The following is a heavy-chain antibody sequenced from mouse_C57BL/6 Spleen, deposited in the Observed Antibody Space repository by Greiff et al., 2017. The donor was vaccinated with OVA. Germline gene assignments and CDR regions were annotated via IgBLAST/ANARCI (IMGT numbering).Heavy chain of an antibody. CDR1: GYAFSSYW. J-gene: IGHJ2*01. CDR3: ARWGTLYYFDY. D-gene: IGHD3-3*01. CDR2: IYPGDGDT. Sequence: QVTLKVSGAELVKPGASVKISCKASGYAFSSYWMNWVKQRPGKGLEWIGQIYPGDGDTNYNGKFKGKATLTADKSSSTAYMQLSSLTSEDSAVYFCARWGTLYYFDYWGQGTTLTVSS. V-gene: IGHV1-80*01.